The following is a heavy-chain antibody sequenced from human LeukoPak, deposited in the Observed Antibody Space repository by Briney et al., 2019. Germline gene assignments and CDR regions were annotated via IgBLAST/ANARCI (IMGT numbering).Heavy chain of an antibody. CDR3: ARENDSSGYYYMDV. CDR2: IYSGGST. V-gene: IGHV3-66*02. J-gene: IGHJ6*03. D-gene: IGHD3-22*01. CDR1: GFTVSSNY. Sequence: GGSLRLSCAASGFTVSSNYMSWVRQAPGKGLEWVSVIYSGGSTYYADSVKGRFTISRDNSKNTLYLQMNSLRAEDTAVYYCARENDSSGYYYMDVWGKGTTVTVSS.